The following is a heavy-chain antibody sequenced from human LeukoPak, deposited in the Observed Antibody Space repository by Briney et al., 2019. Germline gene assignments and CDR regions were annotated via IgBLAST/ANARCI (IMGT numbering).Heavy chain of an antibody. CDR2: ISSSSSTI. Sequence: GGSLRLSCAASGFTFSSYSMNWVRQAPGKGLEWVSYISSSSSTIYYADSVKGRFTISRDNAKNSLYLQMNSLRAEDTAVYYCARGVVAVAGNFDYWGQGTLVTVSS. CDR3: ARGVVAVAGNFDY. CDR1: GFTFSSYS. J-gene: IGHJ4*02. V-gene: IGHV3-48*04. D-gene: IGHD6-19*01.